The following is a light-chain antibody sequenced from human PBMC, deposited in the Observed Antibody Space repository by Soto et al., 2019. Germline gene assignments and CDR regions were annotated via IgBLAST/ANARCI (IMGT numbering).Light chain of an antibody. CDR2: GAS. CDR3: QQYNLWPPWT. V-gene: IGKV3-15*01. J-gene: IGKJ1*01. CDR1: QGVSSN. Sequence: EIVMTQSPATLAVSPGERATLSCRASQGVSSNLAWYQQKPGQAPRLLIYGASTRATGIPARFSGSGSGTEFTLTISSLQSEDFAVYYCQQYNLWPPWTFGQGTKVEIK.